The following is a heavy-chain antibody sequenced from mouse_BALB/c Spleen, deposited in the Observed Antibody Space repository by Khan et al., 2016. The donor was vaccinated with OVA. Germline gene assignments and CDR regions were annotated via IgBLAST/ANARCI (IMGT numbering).Heavy chain of an antibody. J-gene: IGHJ3*01. V-gene: IGHV1S81*02. CDR1: GYTFTSYY. D-gene: IGHD2-1*01. CDR2: INPSNGDT. Sequence: QVQLQQPGAELVKPGASVKISCKASGYTFTSYYMYWVKQRPGQGLEWIGGINPSNGDTHFNEKFKNKATLTVDKSSSTAYMQLSRLPSEPSAVYSCSRSGYGNPLAYWGPVSLFTVSA. CDR3: SRSGYGNPLAY.